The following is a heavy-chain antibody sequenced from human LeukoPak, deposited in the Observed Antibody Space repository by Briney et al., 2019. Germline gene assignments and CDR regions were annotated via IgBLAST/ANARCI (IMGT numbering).Heavy chain of an antibody. Sequence: GGSLRHSCAASGFTFSSYEMNWVRQAPGKGLEWVSHISSSGSTIYYADSVKGRFTISRDNATNSLYLQMNSLRAEDTAVYYCARGDNDILTGSPAVWGMDVWGQGTTVTVSS. CDR1: GFTFSSYE. CDR2: ISSSGSTI. D-gene: IGHD3-9*01. J-gene: IGHJ6*02. V-gene: IGHV3-48*03. CDR3: ARGDNDILTGSPAVWGMDV.